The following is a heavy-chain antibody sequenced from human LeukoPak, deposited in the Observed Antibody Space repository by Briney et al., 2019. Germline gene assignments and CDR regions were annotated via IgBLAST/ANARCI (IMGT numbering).Heavy chain of an antibody. J-gene: IGHJ3*02. V-gene: IGHV4-59*11. CDR2: LYYSGRT. CDR3: ARENYYDSSGYYHDAFDI. Sequence: PSETLSLTCTVSGGSIRSHYWSWIRQPPGKGLEWIGYLYYSGRTNYNPSLKSRVTISVDTSKNQLSLKLSSVTAADTAVYYCARENYYDSSGYYHDAFDIWGQGTMVTVSS. CDR1: GGSIRSHY. D-gene: IGHD3-22*01.